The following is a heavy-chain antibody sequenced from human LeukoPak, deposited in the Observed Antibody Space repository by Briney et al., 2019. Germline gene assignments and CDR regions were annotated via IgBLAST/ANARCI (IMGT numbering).Heavy chain of an antibody. CDR3: AKDGLTPGQLALDAFDI. Sequence: PGGSLRLSCAASGFTFSSYAMSWVRQAPGKGLEWVSAISGSGGSTYYADSVKGRFTISRDNSKNTLYLQMNSLRAEDTAVYYCAKDGLTPGQLALDAFDIWGQGTMVTVSS. CDR1: GFTFSSYA. D-gene: IGHD6-6*01. J-gene: IGHJ3*02. V-gene: IGHV3-23*01. CDR2: ISGSGGST.